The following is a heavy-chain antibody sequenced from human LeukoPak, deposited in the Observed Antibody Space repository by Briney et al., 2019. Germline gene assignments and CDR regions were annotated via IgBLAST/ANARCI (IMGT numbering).Heavy chain of an antibody. CDR1: GGTFSSYA. J-gene: IGHJ4*02. Sequence: ASVKVSCKASGGTFSSYAISWVRQAPGQGLEWMGGIIPIFGTANYAQKFQGRVTITADESTSTAYMELSSLRSEDTAVYYCARDWGNGDYGGYWGQGTLVTVSS. CDR3: ARDWGNGDYGGY. D-gene: IGHD3-16*01. V-gene: IGHV1-69*13. CDR2: IIPIFGTA.